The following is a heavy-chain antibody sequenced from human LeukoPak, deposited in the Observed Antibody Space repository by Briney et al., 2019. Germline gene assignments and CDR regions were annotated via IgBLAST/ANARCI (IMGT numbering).Heavy chain of an antibody. V-gene: IGHV4-59*01. CDR1: GGSFSGYY. Sequence: SETLSLTCAVYGGSFSGYYWSWIRQPPGKGLEWIRYIYYSGSTNYNPSLKSRVTISVDTSKNQFSLKLTSVTAADTAVYYCARTTEGGYTYGYFYYYYMDVWGKGTTVTISS. CDR2: IYYSGST. D-gene: IGHD5-18*01. J-gene: IGHJ6*03. CDR3: ARTTEGGYTYGYFYYYYMDV.